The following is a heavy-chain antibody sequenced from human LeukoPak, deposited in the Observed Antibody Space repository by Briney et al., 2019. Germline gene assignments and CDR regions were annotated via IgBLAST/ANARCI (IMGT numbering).Heavy chain of an antibody. CDR2: INHSGST. Sequence: SETLSLTCAVYGGSFSGYYWSWIRQPPGKGLEWIGEINHSGSTNYNPSLKSRVTISVDTSKNQFSLKLSSVIAADTAVYYCARSRGGYCSSTSCDPHNWFDPWGQGTLVTVSS. CDR1: GGSFSGYY. D-gene: IGHD2-2*01. J-gene: IGHJ5*02. CDR3: ARSRGGYCSSTSCDPHNWFDP. V-gene: IGHV4-34*01.